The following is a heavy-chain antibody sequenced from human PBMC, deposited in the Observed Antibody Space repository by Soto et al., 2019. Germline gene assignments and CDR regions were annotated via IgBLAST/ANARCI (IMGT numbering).Heavy chain of an antibody. J-gene: IGHJ6*02. CDR3: ITGRCGCGLLQSHPAQHLFRVDV. Sequence: QITLKESGPTLVKPTQTLTLTCSFSGFSLRTYGVGVGWIRQPPGKTLEWLALIYWDNDKRYSPSLKSRLTHTQETSENQVALTMTNLEPGDTAKPFCITGRCGCGLLQSHPAQHLFRVDVWGQG. CDR2: IYWDNDK. D-gene: IGHD1-20*01. V-gene: IGHV2-5*02. CDR1: GFSLRTYGVG.